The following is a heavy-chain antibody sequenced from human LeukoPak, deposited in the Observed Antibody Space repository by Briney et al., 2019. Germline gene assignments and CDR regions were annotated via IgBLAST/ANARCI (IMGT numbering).Heavy chain of an antibody. CDR2: ISSSSSYI. V-gene: IGHV3-21*01. D-gene: IGHD3-22*01. CDR1: GFTFSSYS. CDR3: ARDRDYYDSSGYRASDY. Sequence: GGSLRLSCAASGFTFSSYSMNWVRQAPGKGLEWVSSISSSSSYIYYADSVKGRFTISRDNAKNSLYLRMNSLRAEDTAVYYCARDRDYYDSSGYRASDYWGQGTLVTVSS. J-gene: IGHJ4*02.